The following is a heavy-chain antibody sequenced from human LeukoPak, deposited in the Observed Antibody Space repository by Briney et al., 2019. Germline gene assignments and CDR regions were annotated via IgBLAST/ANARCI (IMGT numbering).Heavy chain of an antibody. CDR2: IIPIFGTA. J-gene: IGHJ4*02. CDR1: GYTLTELS. D-gene: IGHD2-15*01. CDR3: ASDRIYRYYFDY. V-gene: IGHV1-69*13. Sequence: GASVKVSCKVSGYTLTELSMHWVRQAPGQGLEWMGGIIPIFGTANYAQKFQGRVTITADESTSTAYMELSSLRSEDTAVYYCASDRIYRYYFDYWGQGTLVTVSS.